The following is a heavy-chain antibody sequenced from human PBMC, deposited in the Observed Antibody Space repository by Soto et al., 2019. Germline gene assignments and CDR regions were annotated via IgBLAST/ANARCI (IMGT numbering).Heavy chain of an antibody. J-gene: IGHJ3*02. CDR1: GFTFSDYY. Sequence: GGSLRLSCAASGFTFSDYYMSWIRQAPGQGLEKVSYISSSGSTIYYADSVKGRFTISRDNAKNSLYLQMNSLRAEDTAVYFFSIDPLITMVRGFTIPDAFDIWGQETMVTVSS. D-gene: IGHD3-10*01. CDR3: SIDPLITMVRGFTIPDAFDI. CDR2: ISSSGSTI. V-gene: IGHV3-11*01.